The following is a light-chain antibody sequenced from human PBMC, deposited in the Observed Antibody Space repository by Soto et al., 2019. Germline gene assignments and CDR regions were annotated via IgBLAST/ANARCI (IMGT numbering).Light chain of an antibody. Sequence: DIQMTQSPSSLSASVGDRVTITCRASQGISTYLNWYLQKPGKAPKLLIYAASSLQSGVPSRFSGSGSETDFTLTISSLQPEDFATYSCQQSYSTTRTFSQGTKVDIK. J-gene: IGKJ1*01. CDR2: AAS. CDR1: QGISTY. CDR3: QQSYSTTRT. V-gene: IGKV1-39*01.